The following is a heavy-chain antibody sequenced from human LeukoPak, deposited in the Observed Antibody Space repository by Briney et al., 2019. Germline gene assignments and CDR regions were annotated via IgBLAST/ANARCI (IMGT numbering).Heavy chain of an antibody. D-gene: IGHD3-22*01. CDR2: IYYSGST. Sequence: PSETLSLTCTVSGGSISSYYWSWIRQPPGKGLEWIGYIYYSGSTNYNPSLKSRVTISVDTSKNQFSLKLSSVTAADTAVYYCARQEYYYDSSGYPKYFQRWGQGTLVTVSS. J-gene: IGHJ1*01. CDR1: GGSISSYY. CDR3: ARQEYYYDSSGYPKYFQR. V-gene: IGHV4-59*08.